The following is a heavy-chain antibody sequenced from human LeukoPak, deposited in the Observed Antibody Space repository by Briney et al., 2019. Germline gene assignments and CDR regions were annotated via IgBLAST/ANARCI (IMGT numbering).Heavy chain of an antibody. CDR3: ARGGYSYGSVFDY. CDR1: GFTFSSYS. V-gene: IGHV3-48*01. CDR2: ISSSSSTI. D-gene: IGHD5-18*01. Sequence: LGGSLRLSCSASGFTFSSYSMNWVRQAPGKGLEWVSYISSSSSTIYYADSVKGRFTISRDNAKNSLYLQMNSLRAEDTAVYYCARGGYSYGSVFDYWGQGTLVTVSS. J-gene: IGHJ4*02.